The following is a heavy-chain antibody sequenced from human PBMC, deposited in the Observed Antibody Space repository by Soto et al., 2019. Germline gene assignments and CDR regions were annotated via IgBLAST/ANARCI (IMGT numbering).Heavy chain of an antibody. V-gene: IGHV1-3*01. CDR3: ARDRLRGYDSSGFYS. D-gene: IGHD3-22*01. CDR1: GYTFTSYA. J-gene: IGHJ4*02. Sequence: ASLKVSCKASGYTFTSYAMHWVRQAPGQRLEWMGWINAGNGNTKYSQKFQGRVTITRDTSASTAYMELSSLRSEDTAVYYCARDRLRGYDSSGFYSWGQGTMVTVSS. CDR2: INAGNGNT.